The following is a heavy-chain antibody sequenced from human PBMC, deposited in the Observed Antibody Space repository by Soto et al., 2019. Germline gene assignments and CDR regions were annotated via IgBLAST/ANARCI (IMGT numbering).Heavy chain of an antibody. Sequence: PSETLSLTCTVSGGSISSYYWSWIRQPPGKGLEWIGYIYYSGSTNYNPSLESRVTISVDTSKNQFSLKLSSVTAADTAVYYCARDRLMATAGTARHYFGLDVWGQGTTVTVSS. CDR1: GGSISSYY. V-gene: IGHV4-59*01. CDR3: ARDRLMATAGTARHYFGLDV. J-gene: IGHJ6*02. CDR2: IYYSGST. D-gene: IGHD5-18*01.